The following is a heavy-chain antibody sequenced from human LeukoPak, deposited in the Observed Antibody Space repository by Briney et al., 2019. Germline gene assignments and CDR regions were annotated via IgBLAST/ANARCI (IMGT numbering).Heavy chain of an antibody. CDR3: AKLIVGATSGVDY. D-gene: IGHD1-26*01. V-gene: IGHV3-30*18. Sequence: PGGSLRLSCAASGFPFNSYGMHWVRQAPGKGLEWVAVISYDGSNKYYADSVKGRFTISRDNSKNTLYLQMNSLRAEDTAVYYCAKLIVGATSGVDYWGQGTLVTVSS. J-gene: IGHJ4*02. CDR2: ISYDGSNK. CDR1: GFPFNSYG.